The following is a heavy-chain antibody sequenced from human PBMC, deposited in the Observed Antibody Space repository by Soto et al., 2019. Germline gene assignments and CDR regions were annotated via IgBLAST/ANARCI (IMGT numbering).Heavy chain of an antibody. Sequence: SGPTLVNPTQTLTLTCTFSGFSLSTSGVGVGWIRQPPGKALEWLALIYWDDDKRYSPSLKSRLTITKDTSKNQVVLTMTNMDPVDIATYYCVHRRFLRSPGGPWFDPWGQGTLVTVSS. CDR3: VHRRFLRSPGGPWFDP. CDR2: IYWDDDK. V-gene: IGHV2-5*02. J-gene: IGHJ5*02. CDR1: GFSLSTSGVG. D-gene: IGHD3-3*01.